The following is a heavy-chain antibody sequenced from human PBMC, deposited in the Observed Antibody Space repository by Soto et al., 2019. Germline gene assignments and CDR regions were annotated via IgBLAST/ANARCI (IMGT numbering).Heavy chain of an antibody. J-gene: IGHJ4*02. CDR2: INPSGDNI. V-gene: IGHV1-46*01. CDR3: ARDPQGYCSGGRCYHFDY. D-gene: IGHD2-15*01. Sequence: QVQLVQSGAEVKKPGASVRVSCKASGYTLTSYSMHWVRQAPGQGLEWMGIINPSGDNIRYAQNFQGRVTMTRDTSTRTVYLELSSLRSEDTAIYYCARDPQGYCSGGRCYHFDYWGQGTLVTVSS. CDR1: GYTLTSYS.